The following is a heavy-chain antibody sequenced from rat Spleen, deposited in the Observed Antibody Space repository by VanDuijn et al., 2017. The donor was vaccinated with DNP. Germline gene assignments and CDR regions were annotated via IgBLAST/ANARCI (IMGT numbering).Heavy chain of an antibody. D-gene: IGHD4-3*01. CDR1: GFTFSDYY. V-gene: IGHV5-22*01. J-gene: IGHJ2*01. CDR3: VRWNSGHFDY. Sequence: EVQLVESGGGLVQPGRSLKLSCAASGFTFSDYYMAWVRQAPTKGLEWVASISYDGGSTYYPNSVKGRFTISSDNAKNTLYLQMNSLRSEDTATYYCVRWNSGHFDYWGQGVMVTVSS. CDR2: ISYDGGST.